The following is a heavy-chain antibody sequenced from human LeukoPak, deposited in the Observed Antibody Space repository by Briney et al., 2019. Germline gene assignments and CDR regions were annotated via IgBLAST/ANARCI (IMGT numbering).Heavy chain of an antibody. CDR3: AKDRYYDSSGYYLVADY. Sequence: SVKVSCKASGGTFGSYAVSWVRQAPGQGLEWMGGIIPIFGTANYAQKFQGRVTITADESTSTAYMELSSLRAEDTAVYYCAKDRYYDSSGYYLVADYWGQGTLVTVSS. J-gene: IGHJ4*02. CDR1: GGTFGSYA. V-gene: IGHV1-69*13. D-gene: IGHD3-22*01. CDR2: IIPIFGTA.